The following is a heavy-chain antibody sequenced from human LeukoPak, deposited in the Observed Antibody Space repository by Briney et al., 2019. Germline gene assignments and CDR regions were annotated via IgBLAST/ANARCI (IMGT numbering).Heavy chain of an antibody. CDR3: ARGLGLTAVTEHYFDY. CDR1: GDSVSIYY. CDR2: ISYSGST. J-gene: IGHJ4*02. D-gene: IGHD4-17*01. Sequence: SETQSLTCTVSGDSVSIYYWSWIRQPPGKGLEWIGYISYSGSTDYNPSLKSRVTISVDTSKNQFSLKLSSVTAADTAVYYCARGLGLTAVTEHYFDYWGQGTLVTVSS. V-gene: IGHV4-59*08.